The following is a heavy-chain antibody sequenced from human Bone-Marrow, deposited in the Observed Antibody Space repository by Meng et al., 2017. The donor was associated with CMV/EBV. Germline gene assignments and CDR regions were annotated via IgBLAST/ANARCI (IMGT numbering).Heavy chain of an antibody. Sequence: AYGFTFSSYAMSWVRQAPGKGLEWVSAISGSGGSTYYADSVKGRFTISRDNSKNTLYLQMNSLRAEDTAVYYCAKLSLVVPAAPLDYWGQGTLVTVSS. V-gene: IGHV3-23*01. D-gene: IGHD2-2*01. CDR3: AKLSLVVPAAPLDY. J-gene: IGHJ4*02. CDR2: ISGSGGST. CDR1: GFTFSSYA.